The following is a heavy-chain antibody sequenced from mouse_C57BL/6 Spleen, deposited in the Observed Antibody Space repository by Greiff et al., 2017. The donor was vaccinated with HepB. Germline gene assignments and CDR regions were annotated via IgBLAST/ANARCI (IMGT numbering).Heavy chain of an antibody. Sequence: VQLQESGAELAKPGASVKLSCKASGYTFTSYWMHWVKQRPGQGLEWIGYINPSSGYTKYNQKFKDKATLTADKSSSTAYMQLSSLTYEDSAVYYCARMGTTVVATSRYWYFDVWGTGTTVTVSS. CDR2: INPSSGYT. J-gene: IGHJ1*03. CDR3: ARMGTTVVATSRYWYFDV. CDR1: GYTFTSYW. D-gene: IGHD1-1*01. V-gene: IGHV1-7*01.